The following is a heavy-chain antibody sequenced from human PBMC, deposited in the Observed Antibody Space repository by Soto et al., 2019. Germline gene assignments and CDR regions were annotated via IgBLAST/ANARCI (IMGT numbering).Heavy chain of an antibody. J-gene: IGHJ4*02. D-gene: IGHD2-8*02. CDR2: MSPNSGNT. Sequence: ASVKVSCKASGYSFTTYDINWVRQATGQGLEWMGWMSPNSGNTGYAQKFQGRVTMTGNTSTSTAYMELNSLRSEDTAVYYCARSPHCTAGVCSPYYFDSWGQGTLVTVSS. CDR1: GYSFTTYD. CDR3: ARSPHCTAGVCSPYYFDS. V-gene: IGHV1-8*01.